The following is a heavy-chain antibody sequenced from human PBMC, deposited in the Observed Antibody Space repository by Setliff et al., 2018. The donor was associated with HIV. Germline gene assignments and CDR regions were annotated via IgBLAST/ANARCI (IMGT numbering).Heavy chain of an antibody. CDR1: GYTFTNYV. D-gene: IGHD1-26*01. V-gene: IGHV1-3*01. CDR2: INAGNGNT. Sequence: AASVKVSCKASGYTFTNYVMHWVRQAPGQSLEWMGWINAGNGNTKYSQNFQGRVTITRDTSASTAYMELSSLRSEDTAVYYCARDRDEKWDLPNWFDPWGQGTLVTVSS. J-gene: IGHJ5*02. CDR3: ARDRDEKWDLPNWFDP.